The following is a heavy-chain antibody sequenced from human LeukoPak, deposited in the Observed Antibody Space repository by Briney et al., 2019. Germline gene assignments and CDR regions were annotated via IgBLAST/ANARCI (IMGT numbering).Heavy chain of an antibody. CDR2: ISSSGSTI. D-gene: IGHD6-19*01. CDR1: GFTFSSYE. J-gene: IGHJ4*02. Sequence: PGGSLRLSCAASGFTFSSYEMNWVGQAPGKGLEWVSYISSSGSTIYYADSVKGRFTISRDNAKNSLYLQMNSLRAEDTAVYYCARGDQWLVRGNFDYWGQGTLVTVSS. CDR3: ARGDQWLVRGNFDY. V-gene: IGHV3-48*03.